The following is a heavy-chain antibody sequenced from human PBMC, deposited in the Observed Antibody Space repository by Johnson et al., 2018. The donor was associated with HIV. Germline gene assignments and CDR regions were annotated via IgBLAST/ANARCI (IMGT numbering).Heavy chain of an antibody. V-gene: IGHV3-30*02. CDR3: ARATDQRLDAFDI. CDR1: GFNFTNYG. J-gene: IGHJ3*02. CDR2: IRYDGNNR. D-gene: IGHD6-25*01. Sequence: QMLLVESGGGVVQPGGSLRVSCVASGFNFTNYGMHWVRQAPGKGLEWVAFIRYDGNNRNYADSVKGRFTISRDNAKNTLYLQMNSLRTEDTAVYYCARATDQRLDAFDIWGQGTMVTVSS.